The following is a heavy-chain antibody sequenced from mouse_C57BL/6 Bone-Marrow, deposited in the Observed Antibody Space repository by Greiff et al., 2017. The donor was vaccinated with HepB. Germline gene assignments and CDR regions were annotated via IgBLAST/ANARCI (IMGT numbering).Heavy chain of an antibody. D-gene: IGHD2-2*01. V-gene: IGHV2-2*01. CDR1: GFSLTSYG. CDR2: IWSGGST. J-gene: IGHJ2*01. Sequence: VKLEESGPGLVQPSQSLSITCTVSGFSLTSYGVHWVRQSPGKGLEWLGVIWSGGSTDYNAAFISRLSISKDNSKSPVFFKMNSLQADDTAIYYCARIYYGYDGYYFDYWGQGTTLTVSS. CDR3: ARIYYGYDGYYFDY.